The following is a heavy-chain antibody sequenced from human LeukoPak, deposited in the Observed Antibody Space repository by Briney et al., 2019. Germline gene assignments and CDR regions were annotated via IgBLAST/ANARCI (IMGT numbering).Heavy chain of an antibody. Sequence: PGGSLRLSCAASGFTFSSYGMHWVRQAPGKGLEWVAFIRYDGSDKYYADSVKGRFTISRDYSKNTLYLQMNSLRAEDTAMYYCARRAGDYSHPYDYWGQGTLVTVSS. V-gene: IGHV3-30*02. CDR3: ARRAGDYSHPYDY. CDR1: GFTFSSYG. D-gene: IGHD3-22*01. CDR2: IRYDGSDK. J-gene: IGHJ4*02.